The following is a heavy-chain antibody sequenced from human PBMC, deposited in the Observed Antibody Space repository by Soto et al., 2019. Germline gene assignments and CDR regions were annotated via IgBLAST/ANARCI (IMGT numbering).Heavy chain of an antibody. CDR3: ARDLGYCTNGVCYPAWFDP. J-gene: IGHJ5*02. D-gene: IGHD2-8*01. V-gene: IGHV1-3*01. Sequence: KFQGRVTITRDTSASTAYMELSSLRSEDTAVYYCARDLGYCTNGVCYPAWFDPWGQGTLVTVSS.